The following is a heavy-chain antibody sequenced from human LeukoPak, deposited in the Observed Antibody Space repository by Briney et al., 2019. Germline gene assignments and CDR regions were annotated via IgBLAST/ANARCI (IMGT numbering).Heavy chain of an antibody. CDR3: ARAPGSYDLFDY. V-gene: IGHV3-74*01. CDR2: INTDGRST. Sequence: GGSLRISCAASGFTFSSYWMKWVRQGPGKRPVWVSRINTDGRSTSYSDSVKGRFTISRDNAKNTLYLQMNSLRAEDTAVYYCARAPGSYDLFDYWGQGTLVTVSS. J-gene: IGHJ4*02. CDR1: GFTFSSYW. D-gene: IGHD1-26*01.